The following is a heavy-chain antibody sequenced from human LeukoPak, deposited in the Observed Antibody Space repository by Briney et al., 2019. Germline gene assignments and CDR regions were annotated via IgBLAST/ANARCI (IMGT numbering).Heavy chain of an antibody. D-gene: IGHD2-2*01. V-gene: IGHV1-18*01. CDR2: ISAYNGNT. CDR3: AREGAYCSSTSCPLDPYYYYMDV. CDR1: GYTFTSYG. Sequence: ASVKVSRKASGYTFTSYGISWVRQAPGQGLEWMGWISAYNGNTNYAQKLQGRVTMTTDTSTSTAYMELRSLRSDDTAVYYCAREGAYCSSTSCPLDPYYYYMDVWGKGTTVTVSS. J-gene: IGHJ6*03.